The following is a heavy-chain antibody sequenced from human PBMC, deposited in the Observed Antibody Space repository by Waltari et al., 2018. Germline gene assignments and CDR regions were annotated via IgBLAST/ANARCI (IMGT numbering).Heavy chain of an antibody. CDR3: AREFVGGYYDY. V-gene: IGHV4-39*07. CDR2: VYYSGRT. CDR1: GGSIIMSSYY. D-gene: IGHD3-22*01. J-gene: IGHJ4*02. Sequence: QLQLQESGPGLVKPSETLSLTCTVSGGSIIMSSYYWGWMRQPPGKGREWIGSVYYSGRTYYNPSLKSRVTISVDTSKNQFSLKLSSVTAADTAVYYCAREFVGGYYDYWGQGTLVTVSS.